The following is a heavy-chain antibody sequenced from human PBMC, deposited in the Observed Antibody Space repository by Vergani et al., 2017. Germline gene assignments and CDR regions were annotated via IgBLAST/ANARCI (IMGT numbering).Heavy chain of an antibody. CDR1: GFSLSNARMG. V-gene: IGHV2-26*01. CDR3: ARIRLDYDSSGYLYYFDY. D-gene: IGHD3-22*01. CDR2: IFSNDEK. Sequence: QITLKESGPTLVKPTQTLTLTCTFSGFSLSNARMGVSWIRQPPGKALEWLAHIFSNDEKSYSTSLKSRLTISKDTSKSQVVLTMTNMDPVDTATYYCARIRLDYDSSGYLYYFDYWGQGTLVTVSS. J-gene: IGHJ4*02.